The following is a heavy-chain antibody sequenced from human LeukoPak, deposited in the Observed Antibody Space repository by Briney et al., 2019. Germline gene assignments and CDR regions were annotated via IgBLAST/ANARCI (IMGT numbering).Heavy chain of an antibody. CDR3: ARLHTIAAHNWFDP. V-gene: IGHV1-69*13. J-gene: IGHJ5*02. CDR2: IIPIFGTA. CDR1: GGTFSSYA. D-gene: IGHD6-6*01. Sequence: SVKVSYKASGGTFSSYAISWVRQAPGQGLEWMGGIIPIFGTADYAQRFQGRVTITADESTSTAYMELSSLRSEDTAVYYCARLHTIAAHNWFDPWGQGTLVTVSS.